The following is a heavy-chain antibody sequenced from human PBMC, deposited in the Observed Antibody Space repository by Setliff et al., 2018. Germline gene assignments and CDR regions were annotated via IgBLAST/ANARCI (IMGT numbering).Heavy chain of an antibody. D-gene: IGHD4-17*01. CDR2: ISAYSGDT. CDR1: GYTFRRYG. Sequence: GASVKVSCKTSGYTFRRYGVSWVRQAPGQGLEWMGWISAYSGDTIYAQNYQGRVTMTTDTSKSTAYMELRSLRSDDTAVYYCVRDAGWQYDDYAGVCFPHWGQGTLVTVSS. V-gene: IGHV1-18*01. CDR3: VRDAGWQYDDYAGVCFPH. J-gene: IGHJ1*01.